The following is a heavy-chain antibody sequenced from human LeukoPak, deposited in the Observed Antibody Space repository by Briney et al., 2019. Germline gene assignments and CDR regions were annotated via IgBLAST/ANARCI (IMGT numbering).Heavy chain of an antibody. Sequence: GGSLRLSCAASGFTFDDYAMHWVRQAPGKGLEWVSLISGDGGSTYYADSVKGRFTISRDNSKNSLYLQMNSLRAEDTAIYYCARDLQTSSVDFDYWGQGTLVIVSS. J-gene: IGHJ4*02. D-gene: IGHD6-6*01. CDR3: ARDLQTSSVDFDY. V-gene: IGHV3-43*02. CDR2: ISGDGGST. CDR1: GFTFDDYA.